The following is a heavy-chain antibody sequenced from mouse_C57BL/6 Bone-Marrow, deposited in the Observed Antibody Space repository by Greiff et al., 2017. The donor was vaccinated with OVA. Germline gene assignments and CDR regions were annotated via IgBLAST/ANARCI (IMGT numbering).Heavy chain of an antibody. CDR2: IDPETGGT. J-gene: IGHJ3*01. V-gene: IGHV1-15*01. Sequence: VQLQQSGAELVRPGASVTLSCKASGYTFTDYEMHWVKQTPVHGLEWIGAIDPETGGTAYNQKFKGKAILTADKSSSTAYMELRSLRSEDSAVYYCTHDDGYPWFAYWGQGTLVTVSA. CDR3: THDDGYPWFAY. CDR1: GYTFTDYE. D-gene: IGHD2-3*01.